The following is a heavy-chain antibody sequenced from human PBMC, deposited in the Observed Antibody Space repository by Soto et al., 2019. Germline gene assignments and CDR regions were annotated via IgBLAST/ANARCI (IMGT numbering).Heavy chain of an antibody. Sequence: QVRLQESGPGLVKPSETLSLTCTVSGASISNYYWSWIRQPAGKGLECLGRIYASGTTTYNPSLRSRVTMSVDTSNNQFSLNLNSETAADTAVYYCARESRSELGTVEYWGQGTLVTVSS. V-gene: IGHV4-4*07. D-gene: IGHD1-1*01. CDR3: ARESRSELGTVEY. CDR1: GASISNYY. CDR2: IYASGTT. J-gene: IGHJ4*02.